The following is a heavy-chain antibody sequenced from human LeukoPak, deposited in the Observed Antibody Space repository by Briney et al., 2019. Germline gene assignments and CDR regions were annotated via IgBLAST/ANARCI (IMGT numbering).Heavy chain of an antibody. J-gene: IGHJ4*02. V-gene: IGHV3-7*01. CDR3: ARNAPLDY. D-gene: IGHD2-2*01. CDR2: IKLDGSEK. CDR1: GFTFSSYS. Sequence: GGSLRLSCAASGFTFSSYSMNWVRQAPGKGLEWLAFIKLDGSEKYYVDSVKGRFTVSRDNAKESLYLQMNILRVEDTAVYYCARNAPLDYWGQGTLVTVSS.